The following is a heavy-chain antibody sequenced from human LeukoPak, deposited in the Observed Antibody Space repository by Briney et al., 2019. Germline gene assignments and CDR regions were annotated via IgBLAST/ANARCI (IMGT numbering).Heavy chain of an antibody. CDR2: TNHSGST. V-gene: IGHV4-34*01. Sequence: SETLSLTCAVYGGSFSGYYWSWIGQPPGKGLEGIGETNHSGSTNYNPPRKSRVTISVDTSKSRFSLKLSSVTAADTAVYYCARGRSDIVVVPAATGGPRIDYWGQGTLVTVSS. J-gene: IGHJ4*02. D-gene: IGHD2-2*01. CDR1: GGSFSGYY. CDR3: ARGRSDIVVVPAATGGPRIDY.